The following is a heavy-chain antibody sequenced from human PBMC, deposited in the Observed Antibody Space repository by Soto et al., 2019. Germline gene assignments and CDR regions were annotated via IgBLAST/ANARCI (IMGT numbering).Heavy chain of an antibody. CDR1: GYTFTSYY. Sequence: QVQLVQSGAEVKKPGASVKVSCKASGYTFTSYYMNWVRQAPGLGLEWLGIINPSGGYTTYAQRCLRRLTMTRETSMITVHMELGSLTSEATAVYYCARGVGIVVVTAPDDHWGQGTLVTVSS. CDR3: ARGVGIVVVTAPDDH. J-gene: IGHJ4*02. D-gene: IGHD2-21*02. V-gene: IGHV1-46*03. CDR2: INPSGGYT.